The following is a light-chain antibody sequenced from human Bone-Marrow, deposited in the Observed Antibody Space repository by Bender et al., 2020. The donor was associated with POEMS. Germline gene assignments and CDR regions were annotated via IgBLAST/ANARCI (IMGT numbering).Light chain of an antibody. Sequence: QPALTQPASVSGSPGQSITISCTGTSSDIGSYDLVSWYQQHPGKAPRLMIYEVAKRPSGVSNRFSGSKSGSTASLTISGLQAEDEANYYCCSYVGRSTLLFGGGSKLTVL. CDR1: SSDIGSYDL. V-gene: IGLV2-23*01. CDR2: EVA. CDR3: CSYVGRSTLL. J-gene: IGLJ2*01.